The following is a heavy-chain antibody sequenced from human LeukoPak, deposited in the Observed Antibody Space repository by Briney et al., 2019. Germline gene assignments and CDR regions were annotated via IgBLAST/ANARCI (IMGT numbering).Heavy chain of an antibody. V-gene: IGHV4-4*07. CDR3: ARDLIFAAARDAFDI. D-gene: IGHD6-13*01. CDR2: IYTSGST. CDR1: GGSISSYY. Sequence: PSGTLSLTCTVSGGSISSYYWSWIRQPAGKGLEWIGRIYTSGSTNYNPSLKSRVTMSVDTYKNQFSLKLSSVTAADTAVYYCARDLIFAAARDAFDIWGQGTMVTVSS. J-gene: IGHJ3*02.